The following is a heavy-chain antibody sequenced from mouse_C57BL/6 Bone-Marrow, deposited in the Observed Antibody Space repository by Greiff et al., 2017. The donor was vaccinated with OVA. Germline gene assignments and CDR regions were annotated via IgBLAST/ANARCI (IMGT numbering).Heavy chain of an antibody. Sequence: EVNVVESGGGLVQSGRSLRLSCATSGFTFSDFYMEWVRQAPGKGLEWIAASRNKANDYTTEYSASVKGRFIVSRDNSQSILYLQMKDLRAEDTAIYYCARDANYYGSRRDWYFDVWGTETTVTVSS. V-gene: IGHV7-1*01. J-gene: IGHJ1*03. D-gene: IGHD1-1*01. CDR3: ARDANYYGSRRDWYFDV. CDR2: SRNKANDYTT. CDR1: GFTFSDFY.